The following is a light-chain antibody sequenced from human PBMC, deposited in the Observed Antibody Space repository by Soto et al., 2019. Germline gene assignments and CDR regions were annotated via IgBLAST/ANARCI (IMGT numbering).Light chain of an antibody. CDR1: SSDVCGYNY. V-gene: IGLV2-14*01. CDR2: EVS. Sequence: QSVLTQPASVSGSPGQSITISCTGTSSDVCGYNYVSWYQQHPGKAPKLMIYEVSNRPSGVSNRFSGSKSGNTASLTISGLQDEDEADYYCSSYTSSSTRVFGGGTKVTVL. CDR3: SSYTSSSTRV. J-gene: IGLJ3*02.